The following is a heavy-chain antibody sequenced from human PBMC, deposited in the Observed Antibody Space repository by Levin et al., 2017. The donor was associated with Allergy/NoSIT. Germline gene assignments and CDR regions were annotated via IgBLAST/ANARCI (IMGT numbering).Heavy chain of an antibody. CDR3: ARRICTNGVCYFFDY. J-gene: IGHJ4*02. CDR1: GGSISSTSSC. CDR2: IYYNGDT. V-gene: IGHV4-39*01. D-gene: IGHD2-8*01. Sequence: SQTLSLTCTVSGGSISSTSSCWGWVRQPPGKGLEWIGTIYYNGDTFYNPSLQSRVTISLDTSKNQVSLRLGSVTAADTAVYYCARRICTNGVCYFFDYWGQGTLVTVSS.